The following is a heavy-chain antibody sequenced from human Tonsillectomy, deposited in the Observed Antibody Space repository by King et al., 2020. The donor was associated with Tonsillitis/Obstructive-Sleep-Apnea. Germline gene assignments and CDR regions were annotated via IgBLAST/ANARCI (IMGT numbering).Heavy chain of an antibody. CDR3: ARRCCSGGRCYYDAFDI. CDR2: ISTNTGNP. CDR1: GYTFTIYA. V-gene: IGHV7-4-1*02. D-gene: IGHD2-15*01. J-gene: IGHJ3*02. Sequence: QLVQSGSELKNPGASVKVSCKASGYTFTIYAMNWVRQAPGQGLEWMGWISTNTGNPTYAQDFTGRFVFSLDTSVSTAYLQISSLKAEDTAVYYYARRCCSGGRCYYDAFDIWGQGTMVTVSS.